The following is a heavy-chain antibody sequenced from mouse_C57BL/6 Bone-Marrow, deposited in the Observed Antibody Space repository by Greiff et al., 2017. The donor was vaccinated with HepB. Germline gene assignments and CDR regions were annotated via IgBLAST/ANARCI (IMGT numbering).Heavy chain of an antibody. V-gene: IGHV1-9*01. CDR2: ILPGSGST. J-gene: IGHJ2*01. Sequence: QVQLKQSGAELMKPGASVKLSCKATGYTFTGYWIEWVKQRPGHGLEWIGEILPGSGSTNYNEKFKGKATFTADTSSTTAYMQLSSLTTEDSAIYYCAREGFYYYGRGYFDYWGQGTTLTVSS. CDR3: AREGFYYYGRGYFDY. D-gene: IGHD1-1*01. CDR1: GYTFTGYW.